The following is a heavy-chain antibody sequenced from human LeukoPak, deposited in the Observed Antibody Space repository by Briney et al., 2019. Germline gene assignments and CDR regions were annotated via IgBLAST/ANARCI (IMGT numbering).Heavy chain of an antibody. J-gene: IGHJ6*03. CDR1: GGTFSSFA. Sequence: VASVKVSCKASGGTFSSFAPSWVRQAPGQGLEWMGGIIPIFGTANYAQKFQGRVTIYSDASTSTDYMELSSLRSEDTAVYYCARDVRVKQQLTIRGSDYFYYMDVWGNGTTVIVSS. V-gene: IGHV1-69*13. CDR2: IIPIFGTA. CDR3: ARDVRVKQQLTIRGSDYFYYMDV. D-gene: IGHD6-13*01.